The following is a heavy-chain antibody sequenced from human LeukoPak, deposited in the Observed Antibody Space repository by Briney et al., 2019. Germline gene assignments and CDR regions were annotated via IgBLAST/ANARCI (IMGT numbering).Heavy chain of an antibody. CDR1: TFTVNSHW. V-gene: IGHV3-74*01. Sequence: GGSLRLSCAVSTFTVNSHWMHWVRHAPGKGLVWVSRINSGGSSTTYADSVKGRVTISRDNAKNTLYLQMNSLRADDTAVYYCAISITGLAFVICGTGTMVTVSS. D-gene: IGHD1-14*01. J-gene: IGHJ3*02. CDR3: AISITGLAFVI. CDR2: INSGGSST.